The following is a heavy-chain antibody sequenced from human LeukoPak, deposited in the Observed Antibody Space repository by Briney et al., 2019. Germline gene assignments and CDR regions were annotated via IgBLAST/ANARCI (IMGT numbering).Heavy chain of an antibody. D-gene: IGHD1-26*01. J-gene: IGHJ5*02. CDR3: ARDGYSGSYPNWFDP. Sequence: SETLSLTCTVSGGSISSYYWSWIRQPAGKGLEWIGRIYTSGSTNYNPSLKSRVTMSVDTSKNQFSLKLSSVTAADTAVYYCARDGYSGSYPNWFDPWGQGTLVTVSS. CDR2: IYTSGST. V-gene: IGHV4-4*07. CDR1: GGSISSYY.